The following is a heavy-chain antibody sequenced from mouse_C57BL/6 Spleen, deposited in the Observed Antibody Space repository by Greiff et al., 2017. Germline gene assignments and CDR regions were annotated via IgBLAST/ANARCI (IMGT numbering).Heavy chain of an antibody. CDR1: GYTFTDYE. Sequence: QVQLQQSGAELVRPGASVTLSCKASGYTFTDYEMHWVKQTPVHGLEWIGAIDPETGGTAYNQKFKGKAILTADKSSSTAYMELHSLASEDSSVYYCTREAMDYWGQETSVTVSS. V-gene: IGHV1-15*01. CDR3: TREAMDY. CDR2: IDPETGGT. J-gene: IGHJ4*01.